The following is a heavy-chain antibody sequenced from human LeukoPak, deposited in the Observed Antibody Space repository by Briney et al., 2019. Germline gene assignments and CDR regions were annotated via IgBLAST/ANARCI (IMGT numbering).Heavy chain of an antibody. CDR1: GGSISSGGYF. CDR3: ARVYDSSGYYFDY. J-gene: IGHJ4*02. Sequence: PSQTLSLTCTVSGGSISSGGYFWSWIRQHPGKGLECIGHIYYSGSTYYNPSLKSRVTISVDTSKNQFSLKLSSVTAADTAVYYCARVYDSSGYYFDYWGQGTLVTVSS. D-gene: IGHD3-22*01. CDR2: IYYSGST. V-gene: IGHV4-31*03.